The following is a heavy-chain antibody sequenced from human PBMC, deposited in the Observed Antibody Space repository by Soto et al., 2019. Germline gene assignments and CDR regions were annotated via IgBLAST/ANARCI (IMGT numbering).Heavy chain of an antibody. CDR3: ARVNYDFWMGYYYYMEV. CDR1: GGSFSGYY. Sequence: PSETLSLTCAVYGGSFSGYYWSWIRQPPGKGLEWIGEINHSGSTNYNPSLKSRVTISVDTSKNQFSLKLSSVTAADTAVYYCARVNYDFWMGYYYYMEVWGKGTTVTVSS. CDR2: INHSGST. J-gene: IGHJ6*03. V-gene: IGHV4-34*01. D-gene: IGHD3-3*01.